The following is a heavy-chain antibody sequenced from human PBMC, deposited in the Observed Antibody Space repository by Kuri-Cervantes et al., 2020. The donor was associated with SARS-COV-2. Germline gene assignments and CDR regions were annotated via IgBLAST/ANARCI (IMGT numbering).Heavy chain of an antibody. CDR1: GYSISSGYY. J-gene: IGHJ6*03. Sequence: SETLSLTCTVSGYSISSGYYWGWIRQPPGKGLEWIGSIYHSGSTYYNPSLKSRVSMSLDTSKNQFSLKLSSVTAADTAVYYCARLAGYFVEDYYMDVWGKGTTVTVSS. D-gene: IGHD3-9*01. CDR2: IYHSGST. CDR3: ARLAGYFVEDYYMDV. V-gene: IGHV4-38-2*02.